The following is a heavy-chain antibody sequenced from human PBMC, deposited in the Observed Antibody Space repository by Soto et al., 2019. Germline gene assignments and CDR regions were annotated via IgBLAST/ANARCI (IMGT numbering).Heavy chain of an antibody. D-gene: IGHD1-26*01. V-gene: IGHV3-23*01. CDR2: ISGSGGST. Sequence: PGGSLRLSCAASGFTFSSYAMSWVRQAPGKGLEWVSAISGSGGSTYYADSVKGRFTISRDNSKNTLYLKMNSLRAEDTAVYYCAKDLGATTRAEYFQHWGQGTLVTVSS. CDR1: GFTFSSYA. CDR3: AKDLGATTRAEYFQH. J-gene: IGHJ1*01.